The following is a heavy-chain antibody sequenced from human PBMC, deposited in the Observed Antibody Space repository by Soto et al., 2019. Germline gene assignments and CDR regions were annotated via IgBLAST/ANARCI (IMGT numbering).Heavy chain of an antibody. Sequence: SETLSLTCSVSDDSISSSSYYWGWVRQPPGKGLEWIGSIYYSGRTYYTPSLKSRVTISIDTSKKQFSLQLRSVTAADTAVYYCARWSPNSSYGGWVGHWRQRTVGTVSS. V-gene: IGHV4-39*01. CDR3: ARWSPNSSYGGWVGH. J-gene: IGHJ4*02. CDR1: DDSISSSSYY. CDR2: IYYSGRT. D-gene: IGHD4-17*01.